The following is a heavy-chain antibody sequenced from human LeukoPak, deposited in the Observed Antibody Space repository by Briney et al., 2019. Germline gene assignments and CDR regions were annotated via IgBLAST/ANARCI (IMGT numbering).Heavy chain of an antibody. CDR3: ARGDFSDYGNYVDAFDI. CDR2: IDQHGSQK. Sequence: GGSLRLSCVASGFTFNNYWMSWVRQAPGKGLEWVANIDQHGSQKFCVDSVKGRFTISRDNTKNSLYLQMNSLKAEDTAVYYCARGDFSDYGNYVDAFDIWGQGTMVTVSS. J-gene: IGHJ3*02. CDR1: GFTFNNYW. D-gene: IGHD4-17*01. V-gene: IGHV3-7*01.